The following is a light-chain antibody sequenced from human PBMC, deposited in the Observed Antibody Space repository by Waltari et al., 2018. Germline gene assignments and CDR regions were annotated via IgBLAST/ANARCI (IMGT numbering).Light chain of an antibody. CDR2: KAS. V-gene: IGKV1-5*03. CDR3: QHYNSYSSWT. Sequence: DIQMTQSPSTLSASVGDRVTITCRASQGIGRWLAWYQQKPGKAPKCLIYKASSLESGVPARFSGSGSGTEFTLTISSLQPDDFATYYCQHYNSYSSWTFGQGTKVEIK. J-gene: IGKJ1*01. CDR1: QGIGRW.